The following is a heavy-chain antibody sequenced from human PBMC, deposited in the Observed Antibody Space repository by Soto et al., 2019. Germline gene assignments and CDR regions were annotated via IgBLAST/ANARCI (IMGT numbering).Heavy chain of an antibody. CDR2: IIPMLGTP. J-gene: IGHJ6*02. CDR1: GGTFSRFG. V-gene: IGHV1-69*11. D-gene: IGHD3-22*01. Sequence: QVQLVQSGAEVKKPGSSVKVSCKTSGGTFSRFGISWVRQARGQGLEWMGGIIPMLGTPNYAQKFQGRVTSTADVTTHTAHMELRSLGSEDTAGYFCAIVVSNLVSGPHYYSCGMDVWGQGTAVTVSS. CDR3: AIVVSNLVSGPHYYSCGMDV.